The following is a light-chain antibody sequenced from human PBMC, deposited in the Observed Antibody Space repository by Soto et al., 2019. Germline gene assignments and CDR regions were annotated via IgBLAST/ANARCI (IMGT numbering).Light chain of an antibody. CDR1: SSNIGINF. J-gene: IGLJ3*02. CDR2: ENE. V-gene: IGLV1-51*02. Sequence: QSAVPQPPSVSAAPGQKVTISCSGRSSNIGINFVSWYQKLPGTAPKLLIYENERRPSGIPDRFSGSKSGTSATLAITGLQTGDEADYYCATWDATLSAAVFGGGTKVTVL. CDR3: ATWDATLSAAV.